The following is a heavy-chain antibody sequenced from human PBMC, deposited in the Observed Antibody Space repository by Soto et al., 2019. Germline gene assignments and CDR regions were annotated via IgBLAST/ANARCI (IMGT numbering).Heavy chain of an antibody. CDR1: GYTLTELS. Sequence: ASVKVSCKVSGYTLTELSMHWVRQAPGKGLEWMGGFDPEDGETIYAQKFQGRVTMTEDTSTDTAYMELGSLRSDDTAVYYCARDQYSSGWYGQLLDFDYWGQGTLVPVSS. J-gene: IGHJ4*02. CDR3: ARDQYSSGWYGQLLDFDY. V-gene: IGHV1-24*01. CDR2: FDPEDGET. D-gene: IGHD6-19*01.